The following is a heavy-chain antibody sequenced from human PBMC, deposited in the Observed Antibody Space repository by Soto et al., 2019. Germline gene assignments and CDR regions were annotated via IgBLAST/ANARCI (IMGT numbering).Heavy chain of an antibody. Sequence: QLRLQESGPGLVKSSETLSLTCTISGGSVRSSSYYWGWISQPPGKGLEWIASIYYSGRTHNNPALKSRVTMSIDTYTNQFSLKMNSVTAADTAVYSCARHEGGAAADRPLDYWGQGTLVTVSS. V-gene: IGHV4-39*01. D-gene: IGHD6-13*01. CDR3: ARHEGGAAADRPLDY. CDR2: IYYSGRT. J-gene: IGHJ4*02. CDR1: GGSVRSSSYY.